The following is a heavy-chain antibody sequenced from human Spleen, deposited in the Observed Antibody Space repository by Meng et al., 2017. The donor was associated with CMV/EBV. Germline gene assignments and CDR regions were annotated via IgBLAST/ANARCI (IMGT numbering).Heavy chain of an antibody. CDR1: PVRGVGFS. J-gene: IGHJ5*01. CDR3: ATAGITIFGGVIDRFDF. D-gene: IGHD3-16*02. CDR2: VSYSGAT. V-gene: IGHV4-61*08. Sequence: PVRGVGFSLHWVRQPPGKGPAWIGYVSYSGATNYPPSLKSRVTISMDPSKNQFSLKLNSVPAADTAVYYCATAGITIFGGVIDRFDFWGQGTLVTVSS.